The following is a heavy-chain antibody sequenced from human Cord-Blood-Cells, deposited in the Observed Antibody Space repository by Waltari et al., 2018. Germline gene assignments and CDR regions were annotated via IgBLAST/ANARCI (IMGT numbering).Heavy chain of an antibody. CDR1: GGSIRSSNC. D-gene: IGHD3-10*01. CDR2: IYQSGST. J-gene: IGHJ3*02. V-gene: IGHV4-4*02. Sequence: QVQLQESGPGLVKPSGTLSLTCAVSGGSIRSSNCWSWVRQPPGKGLEWIGEIYQSGSTNYNPARKSRVTISVDKSKNQFSLELSSVTAADTAVYYCAGGVDGSGSYAFDIWGQGTMVTVSS. CDR3: AGGVDGSGSYAFDI.